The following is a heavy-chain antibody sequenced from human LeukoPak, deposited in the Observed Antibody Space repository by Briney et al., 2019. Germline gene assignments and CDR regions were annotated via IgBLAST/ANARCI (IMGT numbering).Heavy chain of an antibody. CDR1: GFTFSSYA. CDR3: AKDASRILRYFDWLLDY. D-gene: IGHD3-9*01. CDR2: ISGSGGST. J-gene: IGHJ4*02. V-gene: IGHV3-23*01. Sequence: GGSLRLSCAASGFTFSSYAMSWVRQAPGKGLEWVSAISGSGGSTYYADSVKGRFTTSRDNSKNTLYLQMNSLRAEDTAVYYCAKDASRILRYFDWLLDYWGQGTLVTVSS.